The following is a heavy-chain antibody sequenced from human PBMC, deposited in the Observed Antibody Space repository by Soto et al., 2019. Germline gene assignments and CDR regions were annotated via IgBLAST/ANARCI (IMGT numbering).Heavy chain of an antibody. V-gene: IGHV3-23*01. J-gene: IGHJ3*01. CDR3: ATDSSPLVVVASAFDF. CDR2: ISGRGSAT. Sequence: EVQLLESGGGLVQPGESLRLSCADSGFTFSTSGMTWVRHAPGKGLEWVSGISGRGSATYYADSVKGRFTISRDDSKNTLYLQMNSLRVEDTALYYCATDSSPLVVVASAFDFWGQGTMVTVSS. D-gene: IGHD2-15*01. CDR1: GFTFSTSG.